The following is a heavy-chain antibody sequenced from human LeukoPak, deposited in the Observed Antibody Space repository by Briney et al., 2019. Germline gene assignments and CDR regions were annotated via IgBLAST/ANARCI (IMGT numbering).Heavy chain of an antibody. J-gene: IGHJ4*02. CDR3: ARDRRVSSSLALWYYFDY. CDR2: ISSSSSYI. V-gene: IGHV3-21*01. Sequence: KPGGSLRLSCAASGFTFSSYSMNWVRQAPGKGLEWVSSISSSSSYIYYADSVKGRFTISRDNAKNSLYLQMNSLRAEDTAVYYCARDRRVSSSLALWYYFDYWGQGTLVTVSS. D-gene: IGHD6-13*01. CDR1: GFTFSSYS.